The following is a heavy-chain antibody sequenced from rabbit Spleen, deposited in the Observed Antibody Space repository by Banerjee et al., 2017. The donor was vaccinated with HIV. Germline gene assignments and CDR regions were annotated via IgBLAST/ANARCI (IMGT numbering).Heavy chain of an antibody. V-gene: IGHV1S40*01. J-gene: IGHJ4*01. Sequence: QSLEESGGDLVKPGASLTLTCTASGVSFSSSSYMCWVRQAPGKGLEWIACINIVTGKSVYASWAKGRFTMSRTSSTTVTLQMTSLTAADTATYFCARDLVAVIGWNFNLWGPGTLVTVS. CDR3: ARDLVAVIGWNFNL. CDR1: GVSFSSSSY. CDR2: INIVTGKS. D-gene: IGHD1-1*01.